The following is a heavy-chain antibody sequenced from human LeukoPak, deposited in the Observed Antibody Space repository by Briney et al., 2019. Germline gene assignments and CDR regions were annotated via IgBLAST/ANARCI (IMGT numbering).Heavy chain of an antibody. J-gene: IGHJ4*02. D-gene: IGHD1-26*01. CDR3: ARVIGWELPPATIDY. V-gene: IGHV4-39*07. CDR1: GGSISSSSYY. CDR2: IYYSGST. Sequence: PSETLSLTCTVSGGSISSSSYYWGWIRQPPGKGLEWIGSIYYSGSTYYNPSLKSRVTISVDTSKNQFSLKLSSVTAADTAVYYCARVIGWELPPATIDYWGQGTLVTVSS.